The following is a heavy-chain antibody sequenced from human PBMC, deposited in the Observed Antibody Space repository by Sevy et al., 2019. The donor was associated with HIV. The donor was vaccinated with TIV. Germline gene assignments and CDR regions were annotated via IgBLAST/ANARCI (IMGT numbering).Heavy chain of an antibody. Sequence: ASVKVSCKASGYTFTGYYMHWVRQAPGQGLEWMGWINPNSGGTNYALKFQGRVTMTRDTSISTAYMELSRLRSDDTAVYYCASSVLLWFGKLHANAFDIWGQGTMVTVSS. CDR3: ASSVLLWFGKLHANAFDI. CDR1: GYTFTGYY. D-gene: IGHD3-10*01. CDR2: INPNSGGT. V-gene: IGHV1-2*02. J-gene: IGHJ3*02.